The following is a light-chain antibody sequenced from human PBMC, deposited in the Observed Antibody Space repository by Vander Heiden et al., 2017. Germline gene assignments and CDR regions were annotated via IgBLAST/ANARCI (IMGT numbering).Light chain of an antibody. CDR1: QTVLYNSNNKNY. V-gene: IGKV4-1*01. CDR3: QQYYSTPRT. J-gene: IGKJ1*01. CDR2: WAS. Sequence: LKTQSPDYLAGTQGERATTNCKSSQTVLYNSNNKNYLAWYQQKPGQPPKLLIYWASTRESGVPDRFSGSGSGTDFTLTISSLQAEDVAVYFCQQYYSTPRTFGQGTRVEIE.